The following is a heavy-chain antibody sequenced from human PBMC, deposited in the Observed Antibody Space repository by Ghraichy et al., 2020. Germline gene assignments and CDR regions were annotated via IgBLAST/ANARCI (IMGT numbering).Heavy chain of an antibody. Sequence: LSLTCAVSGFSFARYAMTWVRQAPGKGLEWVSSLSGDGVATYYADSVKGRFAISRDNSKNTVYLMMNRLRAEETALYYCTFYDLSRVYFGYWGQGTPVTVS. CDR2: LSGDGVAT. D-gene: IGHD2/OR15-2a*01. V-gene: IGHV3-23*01. CDR3: TFYDLSRVYFGY. CDR1: GFSFARYA. J-gene: IGHJ4*02.